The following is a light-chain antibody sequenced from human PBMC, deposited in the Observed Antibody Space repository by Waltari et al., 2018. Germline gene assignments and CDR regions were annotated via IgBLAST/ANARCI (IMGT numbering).Light chain of an antibody. Sequence: RVTITCRASQSIGSSLAWYQQKPGKAPKVVIYEASSLESGVPSRFSGTGSGTVFTLTISSLEPDDFATYYCQQFVGYPYTFGQGTKVETK. CDR3: QQFVGYPYT. V-gene: IGKV1-5*03. J-gene: IGKJ2*01. CDR2: EAS. CDR1: QSIGSS.